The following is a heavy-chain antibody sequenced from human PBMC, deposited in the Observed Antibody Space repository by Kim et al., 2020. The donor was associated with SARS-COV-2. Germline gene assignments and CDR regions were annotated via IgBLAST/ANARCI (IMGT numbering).Heavy chain of an antibody. J-gene: IGHJ4*02. CDR1: GFTFSSYA. D-gene: IGHD3-22*01. CDR3: AKDLGRGSSGYYPIDY. CDR2: ISGSGGST. V-gene: IGHV3-23*01. Sequence: GGSLRLSCAASGFTFSSYAMSWVRQAPGNGLEWVSAISGSGGSTYYADSVKGRFTISRDNSKNTLYLQMNSLRAEDTAVYYCAKDLGRGSSGYYPIDYWGQGTLVTVSS.